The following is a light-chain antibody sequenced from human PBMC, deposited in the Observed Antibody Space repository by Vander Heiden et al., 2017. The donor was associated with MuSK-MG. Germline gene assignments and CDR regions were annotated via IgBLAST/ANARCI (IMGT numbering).Light chain of an antibody. Sequence: IVLTQSPGTLSLSPGERATLSCRASQSVSSSYLAWYQQKPGQAPRLLIYGASSRATGIPDRFSGSGSGTDFTLTISRLEPEDFAVYYCQQYGSSPQYTFGQGTKLXIK. J-gene: IGKJ2*01. CDR3: QQYGSSPQYT. V-gene: IGKV3-20*01. CDR1: QSVSSSY. CDR2: GAS.